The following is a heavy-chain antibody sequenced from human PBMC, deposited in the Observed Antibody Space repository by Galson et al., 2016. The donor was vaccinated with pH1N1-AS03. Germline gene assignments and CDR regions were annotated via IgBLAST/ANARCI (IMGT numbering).Heavy chain of an antibody. V-gene: IGHV4-4*09. J-gene: IGHJ2*01. Sequence: SETLSLTCTVSGDSTFDYYWNWIRQPPGKGLEWIGNIQTTGNTKYNPSLKSRVTMSIDTSKNQFSLHLMSVTAADTALYYCARDPPLEIGWYFDLWGRGTLVTVSS. CDR1: GDSTFDYY. CDR2: IQTTGNT. D-gene: IGHD3-3*01. CDR3: ARDPPLEIGWYFDL.